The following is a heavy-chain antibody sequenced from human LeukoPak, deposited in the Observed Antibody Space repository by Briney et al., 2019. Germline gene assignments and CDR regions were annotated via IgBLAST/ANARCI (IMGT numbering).Heavy chain of an antibody. J-gene: IGHJ5*02. V-gene: IGHV5-51*01. D-gene: IGHD3-10*01. CDR2: IYPNDSHT. Sequence: GESLKISCKASGYRLTYYWIAWVRQMPGKGLEWMGIIYPNDSHTRYSPSFQGQVTISADKSISTAYLLWSSLKASDTAMYYCARLHNPGADLTWFDPWGQGTLVTVSS. CDR3: ARLHNPGADLTWFDP. CDR1: GYRLTYYW.